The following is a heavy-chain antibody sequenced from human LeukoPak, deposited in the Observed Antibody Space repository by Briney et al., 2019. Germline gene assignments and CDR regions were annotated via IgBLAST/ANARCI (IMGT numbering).Heavy chain of an antibody. CDR3: ARDMGYDSSGHPN. CDR1: GFTFSSYS. Sequence: PGGSLRLSCAASGFTFSSYSMNWVRQAPGKGLEWVSSISSSSSYIYYADSVKGRFTISRDNAKNSLYLQMNSLRAEDTAAYYCARDMGYDSSGHPNWGQGTLVTVSS. V-gene: IGHV3-21*01. CDR2: ISSSSSYI. D-gene: IGHD3-22*01. J-gene: IGHJ4*02.